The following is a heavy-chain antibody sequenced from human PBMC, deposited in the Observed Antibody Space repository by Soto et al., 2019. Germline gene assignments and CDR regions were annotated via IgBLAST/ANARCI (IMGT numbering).Heavy chain of an antibody. J-gene: IGHJ5*02. CDR1: GYTFTGYY. CDR2: INAGNGNT. D-gene: IGHD3-22*01. CDR3: ARYYYDSSGWSDP. V-gene: IGHV1-3*01. Sequence: ASVKVSCKASGYTFTGYYMHWVRQAPGQGLEWMGWINAGNGNTKYPQKFQGRVTITRDTSASTAYMELSSLRSEDTAVYYCARYYYDSSGWSDPWGQGTLVTVSS.